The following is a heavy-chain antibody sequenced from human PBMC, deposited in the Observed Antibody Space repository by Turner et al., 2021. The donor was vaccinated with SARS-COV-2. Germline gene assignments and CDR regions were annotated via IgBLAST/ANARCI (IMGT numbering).Heavy chain of an antibody. CDR1: GFILSSYS. V-gene: IGHV3-21*01. CDR2: SSSSSSYI. D-gene: IGHD3-22*01. CDR3: ARCTSYDYDNSGYYPAQFDY. J-gene: IGHJ4*02. Sequence: EVKLVESGGGQVKPGGSLSLSCAASGFILSSYSMNWVRQAPGKGLEWVSSSSSSSSYIYYADSLKGRFTISRDNAKNSLYLQMNSLRAEDTAVYYCARCTSYDYDNSGYYPAQFDYWGQGTLVTVSS.